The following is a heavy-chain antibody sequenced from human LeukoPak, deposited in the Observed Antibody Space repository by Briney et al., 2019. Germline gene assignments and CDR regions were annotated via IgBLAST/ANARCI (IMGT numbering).Heavy chain of an antibody. Sequence: PSETLSLTCTISGGSISSGSYYWSWIRQPAGKGLEWIGRIYTSGSTNYNPSLKSRVTISLDLSENQFSLNLSSVTAADTAVYYCARTTWFASLFDYWGQGTLVTVSS. J-gene: IGHJ4*02. V-gene: IGHV4-61*02. D-gene: IGHD3-10*01. CDR1: GGSISSGSYY. CDR2: IYTSGST. CDR3: ARTTWFASLFDY.